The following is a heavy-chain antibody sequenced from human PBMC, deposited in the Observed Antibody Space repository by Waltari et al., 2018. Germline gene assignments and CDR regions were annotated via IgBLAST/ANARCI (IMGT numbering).Heavy chain of an antibody. CDR3: AREEQQLNYFDY. CDR1: GGSISSYY. D-gene: IGHD6-13*01. J-gene: IGHJ4*02. CDR2: IYYSGST. V-gene: IGHV4-59*01. Sequence: QVQLQESGPGLVKPSETLSLTCTVSGGSISSYYWRWIRQPPGKGLEWIGYIYYSGSTNYNPSLKSRVTISVDTSKNQFSLKLSSVTAADTAVYYCAREEQQLNYFDYWGQGTLVTVSS.